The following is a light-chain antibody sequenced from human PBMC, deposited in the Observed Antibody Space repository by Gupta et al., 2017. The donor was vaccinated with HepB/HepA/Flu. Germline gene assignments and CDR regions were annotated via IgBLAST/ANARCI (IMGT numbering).Light chain of an antibody. Sequence: DSVMTQSQDSLAVSLGERATINCKSSQSVLFNSNNKNYLAWYQQKPGQPPKLLIYWASTRESGVPDRFSGSGSGTDFTLTISSLQAEDVAVYYCQQYHRIPCSFGLGTKLEIK. CDR2: WAS. J-gene: IGKJ2*04. V-gene: IGKV4-1*01. CDR3: QQYHRIPCS. CDR1: QSVLFNSNNKNY.